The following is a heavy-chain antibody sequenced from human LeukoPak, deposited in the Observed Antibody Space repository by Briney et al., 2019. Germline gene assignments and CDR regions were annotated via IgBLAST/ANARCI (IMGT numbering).Heavy chain of an antibody. CDR2: IYTSGST. J-gene: IGHJ3*02. V-gene: IGHV4-4*09. CDR1: GGSIIGYY. CDR3: ARQSCSSTSCPHRNVFDI. Sequence: PSETLSLTCTVSGGSIIGYYWTWIRQPPGKGLEWLGYIYTSGSTNYNPSLKSRVTISVGMSKNQFSLQLSSVTAADTAVYYCARQSCSSTSCPHRNVFDIWGQGTMVTVSP. D-gene: IGHD2-2*01.